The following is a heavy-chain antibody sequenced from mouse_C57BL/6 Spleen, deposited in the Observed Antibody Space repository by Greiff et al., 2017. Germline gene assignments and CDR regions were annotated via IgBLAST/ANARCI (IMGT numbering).Heavy chain of an antibody. J-gene: IGHJ4*01. V-gene: IGHV2-5*01. CDR2: IWRGGST. D-gene: IGHD3-3*01. Sequence: QVQLKESGPGLVQPSQSLSITCTVSGFSLTSYGVHWVRQSPGKGLEWLGVIWRGGSTDYNAAFMSRLSITKDNSKSQVFFKMNSLQADDTAIYYCAKKSGTYYYAMDYWGQGTSVTVSS. CDR1: GFSLTSYG. CDR3: AKKSGTYYYAMDY.